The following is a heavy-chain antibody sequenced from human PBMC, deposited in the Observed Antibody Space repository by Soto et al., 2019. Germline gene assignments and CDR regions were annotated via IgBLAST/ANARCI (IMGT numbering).Heavy chain of an antibody. Sequence: EVQLLESGGGLVQPGGSLRLSCAASGFTFSSYAMTWVRQAPGKGLEWVSAITRSGDYTQYADSVKGRVTISRDNSKNTLYLQMISLRAVDTAVYYCAKVGSYYEQFDHWYFELWGRGTLVTVSS. CDR3: AKVGSYYEQFDHWYFEL. CDR2: ITRSGDYT. CDR1: GFTFSSYA. J-gene: IGHJ2*01. D-gene: IGHD3-22*01. V-gene: IGHV3-23*01.